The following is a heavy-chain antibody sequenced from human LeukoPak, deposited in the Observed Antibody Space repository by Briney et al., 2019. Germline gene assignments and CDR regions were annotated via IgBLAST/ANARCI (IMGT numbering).Heavy chain of an antibody. CDR1: GFTFSSYA. D-gene: IGHD6-6*01. Sequence: PGGSLRLSCAASGFTFSSYAMHWVRQAPGKGLEYVSGISSNGGSTYYANSVKGRFTISRDNSKNTLYLLMGSLRAEDVAVYYCARVSSSSGNDYWGQGTLVTVSS. V-gene: IGHV3-64*01. CDR3: ARVSSSSGNDY. CDR2: ISSNGGST. J-gene: IGHJ4*02.